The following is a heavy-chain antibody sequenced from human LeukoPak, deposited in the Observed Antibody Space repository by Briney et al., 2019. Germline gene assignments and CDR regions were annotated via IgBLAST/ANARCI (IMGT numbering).Heavy chain of an antibody. CDR1: GGSISSYY. Sequence: SETLSLTCTVSGGSISSYYWSWIRQPPGKGLEWIGYIYTSGSTNYNPSLKSRVTISVDTSKNQFSLKLSSVTAADTAVYYCARRTSLVSSWYDNWFDPWGQGTLVTVSS. V-gene: IGHV4-4*09. CDR2: IYTSGST. CDR3: ARRTSLVSSWYDNWFDP. J-gene: IGHJ5*02. D-gene: IGHD6-13*01.